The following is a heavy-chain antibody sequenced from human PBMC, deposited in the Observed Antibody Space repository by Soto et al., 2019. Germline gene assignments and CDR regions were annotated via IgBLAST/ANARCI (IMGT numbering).Heavy chain of an antibody. D-gene: IGHD3-3*01. CDR2: IYHSGST. CDR1: GYSISSGYY. V-gene: IGHV4-38-2*01. J-gene: IGHJ5*02. CDR3: ARGAYDFWSGYYTLSWPEWFDP. Sequence: SETLSLTCAVSGYSISSGYYWGWIRQPPGKGLEWIGSIYHSGSTYYNPSLKSRVTISVDTSKNQFSLKLSSVTAADTAVYYCARGAYDFWSGYYTLSWPEWFDPWGQGTLVTVSS.